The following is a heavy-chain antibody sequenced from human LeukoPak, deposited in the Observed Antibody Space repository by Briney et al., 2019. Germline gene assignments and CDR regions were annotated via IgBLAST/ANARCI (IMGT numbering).Heavy chain of an antibody. V-gene: IGHV3-23*01. Sequence: DPGESLRLSCAASGFTFSNYAMSWVRQAPGKGLEWVSAITGSGGGTYYADSVKGRFTISRDNSKNTLYLQMNSLRAEDTAVYYCAKWGDYDVLTGYYDPDYWGQGTLVTVSS. D-gene: IGHD3-9*01. CDR1: GFTFSNYA. CDR3: AKWGDYDVLTGYYDPDY. J-gene: IGHJ4*02. CDR2: ITGSGGGT.